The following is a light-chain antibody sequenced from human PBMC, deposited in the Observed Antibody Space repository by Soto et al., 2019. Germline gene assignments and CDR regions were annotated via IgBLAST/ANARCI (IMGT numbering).Light chain of an antibody. CDR3: HQRSTWPFT. CDR1: QSISSY. CDR2: DAS. Sequence: EIVLTQSPATLSLSPGERATLSCRASQSISSYLAWYQQKPDQAPRLLIYDASNRATGIPARFSGSGSGTDFTLNISRLEPEDFAVYYCHQRSTWPFTFGPGTKVDIK. J-gene: IGKJ3*01. V-gene: IGKV3-11*01.